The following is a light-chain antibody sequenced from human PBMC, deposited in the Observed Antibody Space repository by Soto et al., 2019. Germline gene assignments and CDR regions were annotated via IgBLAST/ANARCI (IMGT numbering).Light chain of an antibody. CDR1: QTISFY. V-gene: IGKV1-39*01. J-gene: IGKJ2*01. CDR3: QQSYSTPDT. Sequence: IQMTQSPSSLSASVGDRVTITCRASQTISFYLNWYQQKPGKAPKLLIYAASSLQSGVPSRFSGSGSGADFTLTISSLQPEDFAIYYCQQSYSTPDTFGQGTRLEIK. CDR2: AAS.